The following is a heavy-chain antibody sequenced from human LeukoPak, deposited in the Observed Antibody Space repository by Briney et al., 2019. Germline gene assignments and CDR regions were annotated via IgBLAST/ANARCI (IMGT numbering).Heavy chain of an antibody. CDR1: GGSISSGGYS. D-gene: IGHD3-16*01. J-gene: IGHJ4*02. CDR3: ARHLYDYVWGSSIDY. V-gene: IGHV4-30-2*01. CDR2: IYHSGST. Sequence: SETLSLTCAVSGGSISSGGYSWSWIRQPPGKGLEWIGYIYHSGSTYYNPSLKSRVTISVDRSKNQFSLKLSSVTAADTAVYYCARHLYDYVWGSSIDYWGQGTLVTVSS.